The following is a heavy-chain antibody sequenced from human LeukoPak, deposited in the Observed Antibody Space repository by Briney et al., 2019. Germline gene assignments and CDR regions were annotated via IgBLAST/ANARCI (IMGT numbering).Heavy chain of an antibody. V-gene: IGHV1-18*01. Sequence: ASVKVSCKASGYTFTRYGLTWVRQAPGQGLEWMGWISAYNGNTNYAQKLQDRVSMTTDSSTNTAYMELRSLRSDDTAVYYCARYSAAGRTYYFDYWGQGTLVTVSS. D-gene: IGHD6-13*01. CDR3: ARYSAAGRTYYFDY. CDR2: ISAYNGNT. CDR1: GYTFTRYG. J-gene: IGHJ4*02.